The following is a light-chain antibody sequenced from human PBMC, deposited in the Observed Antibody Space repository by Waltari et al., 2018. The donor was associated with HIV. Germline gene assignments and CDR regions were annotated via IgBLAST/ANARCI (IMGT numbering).Light chain of an antibody. CDR3: QQYYKWVT. V-gene: IGKV4-1*01. CDR1: QSVLYSSNNKNY. Sequence: DIVMTQSPDSLAVSLGERATINCKSSQSVLYSSNNKNYLAWYQQKPGQPPKLLIYWASTRESGVPDRFSGSGSGTDFTLTISSLQAEDVAVYYCQQYYKWVTFGQGTKVEIK. CDR2: WAS. J-gene: IGKJ1*01.